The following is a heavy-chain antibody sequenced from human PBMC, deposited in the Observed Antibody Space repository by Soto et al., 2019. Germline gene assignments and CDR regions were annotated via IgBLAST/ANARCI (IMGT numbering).Heavy chain of an antibody. CDR1: GFTFDTYW. CDR3: TNAVDY. Sequence: EVQLVESGGGLVQPGGSLRLSCVASGFTFDTYWMHWVRQAPGKGLEWVARVHTDGSNPTYGDSVKGRFIVSRDNAKSTLFLQMDSLRAEDTAFYYCTNAVDYWGQGTLVTVSS. J-gene: IGHJ4*02. V-gene: IGHV3-74*01. CDR2: VHTDGSNP.